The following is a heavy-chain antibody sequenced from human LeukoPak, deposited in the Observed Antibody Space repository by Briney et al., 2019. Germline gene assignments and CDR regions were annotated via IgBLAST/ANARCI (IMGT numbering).Heavy chain of an antibody. J-gene: IGHJ4*02. CDR1: GYTFTSYY. CDR2: INPSGGST. D-gene: IGHD6-6*01. Sequence: GASVKVSCKASGYTFTSYYMHWVRQAPGQGLEWMGIINPSGGSTSYAQKFQGRVTMTRDTSTSTVYMELSSLRSEDTAVYYCARDFSSSSWEPELGTDYWGQGTLVTVSS. CDR3: ARDFSSSSWEPELGTDY. V-gene: IGHV1-46*01.